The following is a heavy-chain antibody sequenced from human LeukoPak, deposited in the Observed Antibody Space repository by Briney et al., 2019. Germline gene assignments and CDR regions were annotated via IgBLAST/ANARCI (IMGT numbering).Heavy chain of an antibody. CDR1: GYTFTAYY. V-gene: IGHV1-2*06. D-gene: IGHD1-26*01. CDR3: AREVGVGATTSLSY. CDR2: INPNSGGT. Sequence: ASVKVSCKASGYTFTAYYMHWVRQAPGQGLEWMGRINPNSGGTNYAQKFQGRVTMTRDTSISTAYMELSSLRSDDTAMYYCAREVGVGATTSLSYWGQGALVTVSS. J-gene: IGHJ4*02.